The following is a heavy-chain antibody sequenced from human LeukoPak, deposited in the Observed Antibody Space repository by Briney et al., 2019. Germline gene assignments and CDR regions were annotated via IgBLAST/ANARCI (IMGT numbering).Heavy chain of an antibody. CDR1: GFTFSDYY. CDR3: TAGGGTAMVIDY. CDR2: ISYDGSNK. D-gene: IGHD5-18*01. J-gene: IGHJ4*02. V-gene: IGHV3-30*03. Sequence: SGGSLRLSCAASGFTFSDYYMSWIRQAPGKGLEWVAVISYDGSNKYYADSVKGRFTISRDNSKNTLYLQMNSLRAEDTAVYYCTAGGGTAMVIDYWGQGTLVTVSS.